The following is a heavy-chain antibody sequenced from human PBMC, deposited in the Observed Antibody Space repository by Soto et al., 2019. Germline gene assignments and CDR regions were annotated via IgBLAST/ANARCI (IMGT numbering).Heavy chain of an antibody. D-gene: IGHD3-22*01. J-gene: IGHJ5*02. Sequence: AGSLRLSCAASGFTFSSYAMSWVRQAPGKGLEWVSAISGSGGSTYYADSVKGRFTISRDNSKNTLYLQMNSLRAEDTAVYYCANWPYYYDSSGPSWFDPWGQGTLVTVSS. V-gene: IGHV3-23*01. CDR3: ANWPYYYDSSGPSWFDP. CDR2: ISGSGGST. CDR1: GFTFSSYA.